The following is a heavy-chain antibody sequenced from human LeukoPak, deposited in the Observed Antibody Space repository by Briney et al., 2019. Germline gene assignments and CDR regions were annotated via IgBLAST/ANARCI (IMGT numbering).Heavy chain of an antibody. D-gene: IGHD3-9*01. J-gene: IGHJ1*01. CDR2: TRNSSVI. CDR3: ARGDGISH. CDR1: GFTLSDYN. V-gene: IGHV3-69-1*01. Sequence: PGGSLRLSCVASGFTLSDYNMNWVRQAPGKGPEWISSTRNSSVIFYGDSVKGRFSVSRDNAKNSLYLQMNSLRVEDTAMYYCARGDGISHWGQGTLVTVSS.